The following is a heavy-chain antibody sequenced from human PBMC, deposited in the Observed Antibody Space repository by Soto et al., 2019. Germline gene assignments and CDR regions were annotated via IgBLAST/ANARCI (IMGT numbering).Heavy chain of an antibody. D-gene: IGHD5-18*01. CDR3: ARVAYSYGYSPLFSDY. CDR2: IIPIFGTA. CDR1: GGTFSSYA. J-gene: IGHJ4*02. V-gene: IGHV1-69*13. Sequence: SVKASCKASGGTFSSYAISWVRQAPGQGLEWMGGIIPIFGTANYAQKFQGRVTITADESTSTAYMELSSLRSEDTAVYYCARVAYSYGYSPLFSDYWGQGTLVTVSS.